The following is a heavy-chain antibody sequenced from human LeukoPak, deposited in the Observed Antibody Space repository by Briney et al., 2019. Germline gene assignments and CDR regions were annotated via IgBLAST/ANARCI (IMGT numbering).Heavy chain of an antibody. CDR3: RGVKSRYMDV. J-gene: IGHJ6*03. CDR1: GGSISSGSYY. D-gene: IGHD3-10*01. CDR2: IYTSGST. V-gene: IGHV4-61*02. Sequence: PSQTLSLTCTVSGGSISSGSYYWSWIRQPAGKGLEWIGRIYTSGSTNYNPSLKSRVTISVDTSKNQFSLKLSSVTAADTAVYLVRGVKSRYMDVWGKGTTVTVSS.